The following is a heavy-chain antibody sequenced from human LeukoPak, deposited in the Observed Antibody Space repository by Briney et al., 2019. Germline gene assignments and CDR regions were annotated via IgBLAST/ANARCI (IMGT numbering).Heavy chain of an antibody. CDR1: GGSISSSSYY. Sequence: SETLSLTCTVSGGSISSSSYYWGWIRQPPGKGLEWIGSIYYSGGTYYNPSLKSRVTISVDTSKNQFSLKLSSVTAADTAVYYCARGGDDYNPIDYWGQGTLVTVSS. CDR3: ARGGDDYNPIDY. V-gene: IGHV4-39*01. CDR2: IYYSGGT. D-gene: IGHD5-24*01. J-gene: IGHJ4*02.